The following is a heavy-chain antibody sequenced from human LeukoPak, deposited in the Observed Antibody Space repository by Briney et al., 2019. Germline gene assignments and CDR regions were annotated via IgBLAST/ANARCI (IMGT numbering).Heavy chain of an antibody. V-gene: IGHV3-23*01. CDR1: GFTFSSYA. D-gene: IGHD3-16*01. J-gene: IGHJ6*03. CDR3: ARDDHYNYYYMDV. Sequence: PGGSLRLSCAASGFTFSSYAMSWVRQAPGKGLEWVSAISGSGGSTYYADSVKGRFTISRDNSKNTLYLQMNSLGAEDSAVYYCARDDHYNYYYMDVWGKGTTVTVSS. CDR2: ISGSGGST.